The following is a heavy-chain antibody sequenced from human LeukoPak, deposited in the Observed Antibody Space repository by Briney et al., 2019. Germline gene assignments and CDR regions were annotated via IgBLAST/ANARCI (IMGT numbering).Heavy chain of an antibody. CDR3: AKLGCTGTICYANY. J-gene: IGHJ4*02. CDR2: ISGGGDSA. D-gene: IGHD2-2*01. Sequence: GGSLRLSCVGSGFTFSSHAMTWVRQTPGKGLEWVSVISGGGDSADYADSVKGRFTISRDNSKNTLYLQMNSLRAEDTALYYCAKLGCTGTICYANYWGQGTLVTVSS. CDR1: GFTFSSHA. V-gene: IGHV3-23*01.